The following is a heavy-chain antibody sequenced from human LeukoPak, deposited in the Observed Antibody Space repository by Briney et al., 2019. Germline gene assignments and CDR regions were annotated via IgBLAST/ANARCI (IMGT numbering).Heavy chain of an antibody. J-gene: IGHJ5*02. CDR2: IYPGDSNT. V-gene: IGHV5-51*01. D-gene: IGHD6-19*01. Sequence: GESLKISCKGSGYSFTSYWIGWVRQMPGKGLEWMGIIYPGDSNTNYSPSFQGHVTISADKSITTAYLQWSSLEPSDTAMYYCARGSGWTDHWGQGTLVTVSS. CDR1: GYSFTSYW. CDR3: ARGSGWTDH.